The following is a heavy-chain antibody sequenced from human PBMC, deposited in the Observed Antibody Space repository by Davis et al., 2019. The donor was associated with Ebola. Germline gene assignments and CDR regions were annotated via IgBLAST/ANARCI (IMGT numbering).Heavy chain of an antibody. J-gene: IGHJ4*02. V-gene: IGHV4-31*03. CDR2: IYYSGST. Sequence: MPSETLSLTCTVSGGSISSGGYYWSWIRQHPGKGLEWIGYIYYSGSTYYNPSLKSRITISVDTSNNQFSLKLSSVTAADTAVFYCARKTYSSSWQPLFDFWGQGTLVTVSS. CDR3: ARKTYSSSWQPLFDF. D-gene: IGHD6-13*01. CDR1: GGSISSGGYY.